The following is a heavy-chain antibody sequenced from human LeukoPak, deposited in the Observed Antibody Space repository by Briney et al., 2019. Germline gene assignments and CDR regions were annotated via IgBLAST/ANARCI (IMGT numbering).Heavy chain of an antibody. D-gene: IGHD6-13*01. V-gene: IGHV4-34*01. CDR3: ARHAARGIAAAGTQSRDNWFDP. Sequence: SETLSLTCAVYGGSFSGYYWSWIRQPPGKGLEWIGEINHSGSTNYNPSLKCRVTISVDTSKNQFSLKLSSVTAADTAVYYCARHAARGIAAAGTQSRDNWFDPWGQGTLVTVSS. CDR1: GGSFSGYY. CDR2: INHSGST. J-gene: IGHJ5*02.